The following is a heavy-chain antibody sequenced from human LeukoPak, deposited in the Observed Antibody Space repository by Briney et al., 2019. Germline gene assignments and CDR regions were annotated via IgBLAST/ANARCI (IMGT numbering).Heavy chain of an antibody. V-gene: IGHV3-48*03. CDR3: ARDPLIWFGELSGTGIDY. CDR1: GFTFSSYE. CDR2: ISSSGSTI. J-gene: IGHJ4*02. D-gene: IGHD3-10*01. Sequence: GGSLRLSCAASGFTFSSYEMNWVRQAPGKGLEWVSYISSSGSTIYYADSVKGRFTISRDNSKNTLYLQMNSLRAEDTAVYYCARDPLIWFGELSGTGIDYWGQGTLVTVSS.